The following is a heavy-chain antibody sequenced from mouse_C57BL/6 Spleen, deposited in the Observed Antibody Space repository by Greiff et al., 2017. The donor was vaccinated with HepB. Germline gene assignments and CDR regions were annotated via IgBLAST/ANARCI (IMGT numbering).Heavy chain of an antibody. CDR1: GYTFTDYY. D-gene: IGHD1-1*01. J-gene: IGHJ1*03. Sequence: EVQLQQSGPELVKPGASVKISCKASGYTFTDYYMNWVKQSHGKSLEWIGDINPNNGGTSYNQKFKGKATLTVDKSSSTAYMELRSLTSEDSAVYCCARTITTVVAKDWYFDVWGTGTTVTVSS. CDR2: INPNNGGT. CDR3: ARTITTVVAKDWYFDV. V-gene: IGHV1-26*01.